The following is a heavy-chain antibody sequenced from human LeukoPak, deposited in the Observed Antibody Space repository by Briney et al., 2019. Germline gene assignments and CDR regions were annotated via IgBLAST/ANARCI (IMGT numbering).Heavy chain of an antibody. CDR1: GFTFSSYA. Sequence: GGSLRLSCAASGFTFSSYAMRWVRQAPGQGLEWVAVILYDVSNTYYADSVKGRFTIARDKSTKTLYLQMNSLRAEDTAVYLFAREEVRGGREDSYDMDVWGQGTTVTVSS. D-gene: IGHD3-10*01. J-gene: IGHJ6*02. CDR2: ILYDVSNT. V-gene: IGHV3-30*04. CDR3: AREEVRGGREDSYDMDV.